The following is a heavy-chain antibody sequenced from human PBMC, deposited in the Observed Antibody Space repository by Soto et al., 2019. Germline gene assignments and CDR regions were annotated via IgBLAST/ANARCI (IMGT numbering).Heavy chain of an antibody. D-gene: IGHD1-26*01. CDR2: IYWDDTK. J-gene: IGHJ4*02. CDR3: AHAYGGRSLY. Sequence: QITLKESGPPLVKPTQTLTLTCTFSGFSLPTDRVGVGWIRQPPGKALEWLAVIYWDDTKIYRPSLKSRLTITEDTSKNQVALTMTDMAPVDTATYYCAHAYGGRSLYWGQGTLVTVSS. V-gene: IGHV2-5*02. CDR1: GFSLPTDRVG.